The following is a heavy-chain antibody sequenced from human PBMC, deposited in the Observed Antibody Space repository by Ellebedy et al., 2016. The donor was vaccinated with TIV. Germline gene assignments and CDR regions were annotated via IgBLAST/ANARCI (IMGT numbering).Heavy chain of an antibody. V-gene: IGHV3-53*01. CDR3: ARALRYFDWSIHFDY. CDR2: IYSGGST. CDR1: GFTVSSNY. J-gene: IGHJ4*02. D-gene: IGHD3-9*01. Sequence: GESLKISCAASGFTVSSNYMSWVRQAPGKGLEWVSVIYSGGSTYYADSVKGRFTISRDNSKNTLYLQMNSLRAEDTAVYYCARALRYFDWSIHFDYWGQGTLVTVSS.